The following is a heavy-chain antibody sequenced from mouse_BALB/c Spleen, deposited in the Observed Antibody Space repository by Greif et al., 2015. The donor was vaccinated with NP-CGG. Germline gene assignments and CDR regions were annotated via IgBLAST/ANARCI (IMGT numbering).Heavy chain of an antibody. J-gene: IGHJ2*01. V-gene: IGHV5-9-1*01. Sequence: EVMLVESGGGLVEPGGSLKLSCAASGFTFSSYAMSWVRQTPEKRLEWVATISIGGSYTYYPDSVKGRFTISRDNAKNTPYLQMSSLRSEDTAMYYCARDYGDYWGQGTTLTVSS. CDR2: ISIGGSYT. CDR3: ARDYGDY. CDR1: GFTFSSYA.